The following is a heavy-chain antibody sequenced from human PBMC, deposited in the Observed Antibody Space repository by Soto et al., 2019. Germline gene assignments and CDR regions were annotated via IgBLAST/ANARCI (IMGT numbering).Heavy chain of an antibody. CDR3: ARHTPAISISDH. J-gene: IGHJ4*02. CDR1: GGSISSSSYY. D-gene: IGHD2-15*01. V-gene: IGHV4-39*01. CDR2: IYYSGST. Sequence: QLQLQESGPGLVKPSETLSLTCTVSGGSISSSSYYWGWIRQPPGKGLEWIGSIYYSGSTYYNPSLTSRVTLSVDTSKNQFSRKLSSVTAADTAVYYCARHTPAISISDHWGQGTLVTVSS.